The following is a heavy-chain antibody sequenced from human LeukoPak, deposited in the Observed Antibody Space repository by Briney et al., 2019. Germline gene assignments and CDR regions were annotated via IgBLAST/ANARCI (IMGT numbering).Heavy chain of an antibody. D-gene: IGHD4-17*01. Sequence: PGGSLRLSCAASGFTFSSYSMNWVRQAPGEGLEWVSSISSSSSYIYYADSVKGRFTISRDNAKNSLYLQMNSLRAEDTAVYYCAREATTVTIFDYWGQGTLVTVSS. J-gene: IGHJ4*02. V-gene: IGHV3-21*01. CDR3: AREATTVTIFDY. CDR2: ISSSSSYI. CDR1: GFTFSSYS.